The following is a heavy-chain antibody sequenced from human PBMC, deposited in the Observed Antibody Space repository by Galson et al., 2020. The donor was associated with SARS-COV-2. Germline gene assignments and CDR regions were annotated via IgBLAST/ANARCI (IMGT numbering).Heavy chain of an antibody. Sequence: ISCKGSGYSFTSYWIGWVRQMPGKGLEWMGIIYPGDSDTRYSPSFQGQVTISADKSISTAYLQWSSLKASDTAMYYCARQRSATVVNPDGAFDIWGQGTMVTVSS. J-gene: IGHJ3*02. D-gene: IGHD4-17*01. CDR1: GYSFTSYW. CDR2: IYPGDSDT. CDR3: ARQRSATVVNPDGAFDI. V-gene: IGHV5-51*01.